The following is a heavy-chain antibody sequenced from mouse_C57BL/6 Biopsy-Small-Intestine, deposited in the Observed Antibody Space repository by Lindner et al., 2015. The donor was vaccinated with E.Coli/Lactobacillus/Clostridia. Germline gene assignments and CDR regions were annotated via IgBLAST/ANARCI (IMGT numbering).Heavy chain of an antibody. CDR1: GYTLTDLS. V-gene: IGHV1-83*01. J-gene: IGHJ1*01. Sequence: SVKVSCKVSGYTLTDLSMHWVRQPPGKGLEWMGGFDPEDDERIYAKSFQGRVTMTEDTSTDTAYMELSSLRSEDTAVYYCATEKLGDGGNSYGYNWSTNWYFDLWGRGTLVTVSS. D-gene: IGHD3-3*01. CDR3: ATEKLGDGGNSYGYNWSTNWYFDL. CDR2: FDPEDDER.